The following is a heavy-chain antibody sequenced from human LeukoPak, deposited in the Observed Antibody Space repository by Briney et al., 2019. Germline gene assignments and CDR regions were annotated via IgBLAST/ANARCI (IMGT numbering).Heavy chain of an antibody. CDR3: ASGYSYGSGIDY. Sequence: SGTVSCKAAGGTFSSYAISWERQAPGQGLEWMGGIIPIFGTANYAQKFQGRVTITAGESTSTAYMELSSLRSEDTALYYCASGYSYGSGIDYWGQGTLVTVSS. J-gene: IGHJ4*02. V-gene: IGHV1-69*01. CDR2: IIPIFGTA. D-gene: IGHD5-18*01. CDR1: GGTFSSYA.